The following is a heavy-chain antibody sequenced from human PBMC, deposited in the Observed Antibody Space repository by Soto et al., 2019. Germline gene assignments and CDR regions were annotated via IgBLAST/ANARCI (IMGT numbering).Heavy chain of an antibody. J-gene: IGHJ6*01. CDR1: GFTFSSYA. CDR2: TSGSGGST. Sequence: PGGSLRISCAASGFTFSSYAMSWVRQAPGKGLEWAPATSGSGGSTYYADSVKGRFTISRDNSKNTLYLQMNSLRAKDTAVYYCAKDLASGSVFGVVIIPSYHYGMDVWGQGTTVTVSS. CDR3: AKDLASGSVFGVVIIPSYHYGMDV. V-gene: IGHV3-23*01. D-gene: IGHD3-3*01.